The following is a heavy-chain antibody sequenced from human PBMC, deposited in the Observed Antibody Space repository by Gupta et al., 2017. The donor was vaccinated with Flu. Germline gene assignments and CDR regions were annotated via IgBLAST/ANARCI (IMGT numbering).Heavy chain of an antibody. V-gene: IGHV3-23*01. CDR1: GFTFNIYG. D-gene: IGHD3/OR15-3a*01. Sequence: EVQLLESGGGLVQPGGSLRLSCAGSGFTFNIYGMSWVRQAPGKGLEWISSLSSGGSSTNYADSVKGRFTISRDDSKNTLYLQMNSLRAEDTAIYYCAKDRGTGYANYYYYGQDVWGQGTTVTVSS. J-gene: IGHJ6*02. CDR2: LSSGGSST. CDR3: AKDRGTGYANYYYYGQDV.